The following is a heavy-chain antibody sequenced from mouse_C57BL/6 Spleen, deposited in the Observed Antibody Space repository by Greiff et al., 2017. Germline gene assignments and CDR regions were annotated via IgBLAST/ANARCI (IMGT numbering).Heavy chain of an antibody. Sequence: EVQLQQSGPELVKPGASVKMSCKASGYTFTDYNMHWVKQSHGKSLEWIGYINPNNGGTSYNPKFKGKATWTVNKSSSTAYMELRSMKSEDSAVYYCARRDYGMDYWGQGTSVTVSS. J-gene: IGHJ4*01. CDR1: GYTFTDYN. V-gene: IGHV1-22*01. CDR2: INPNNGGT. CDR3: ARRDYGMDY.